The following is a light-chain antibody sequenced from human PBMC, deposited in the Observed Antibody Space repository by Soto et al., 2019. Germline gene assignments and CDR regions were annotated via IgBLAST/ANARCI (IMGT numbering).Light chain of an antibody. V-gene: IGKV1-5*01. CDR3: QQSISYPYT. CDR2: DAS. J-gene: IGKJ2*01. Sequence: DIQMTQFPSTLSASVGDRVTITCRASQTTNTWLAWYQQKPGTAPKLLIYDASSLEGGVPSRFSASGSGTEFTLTISSLQPHDLATYYCQQSISYPYTFGQGTK. CDR1: QTTNTW.